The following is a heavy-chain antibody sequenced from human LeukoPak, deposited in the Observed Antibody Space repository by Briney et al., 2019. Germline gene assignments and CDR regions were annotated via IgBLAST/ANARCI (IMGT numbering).Heavy chain of an antibody. CDR3: AKDPSLADTFMDV. CDR1: GFSLSDYY. V-gene: IGHV3-11*01. Sequence: GGSLRLSCVASGFSLSDYYMSWIRQAPGKGLEWVSYIGSTIYYADSVKGRLTISRDNAKNSLYLQMNSLRAEDTAVYYCAKDPSLADTFMDVWGQGTTVTVSS. CDR2: IGSTI. J-gene: IGHJ6*02. D-gene: IGHD3-16*01.